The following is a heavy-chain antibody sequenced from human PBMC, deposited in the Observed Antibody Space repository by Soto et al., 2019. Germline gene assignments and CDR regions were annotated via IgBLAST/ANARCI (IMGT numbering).Heavy chain of an antibody. CDR1: GFPLSTSGVG. CDR3: AHSWGDTGITIFGVERTRGAEYFQH. J-gene: IGHJ1*01. D-gene: IGHD3-3*01. Sequence: SGPTLVNPTQTLTLTCTFSGFPLSTSGVGVGWIRQPPGKALEWLALIYWDDDKRYSPSLKSRLTITKDTSKNQVVLTMTNMDPVDTATYYCAHSWGDTGITIFGVERTRGAEYFQHWGQGTLVTVSS. CDR2: IYWDDDK. V-gene: IGHV2-5*02.